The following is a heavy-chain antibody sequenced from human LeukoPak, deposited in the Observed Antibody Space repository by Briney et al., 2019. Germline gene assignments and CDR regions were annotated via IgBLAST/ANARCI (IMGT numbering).Heavy chain of an antibody. CDR1: GGTFSSYA. Sequence: SVKVSCKASGGTFSSYAISWVRQAPGQGLEWMGGIIPIFGTANYAQKFQGRVTITADKSTSTAYMELSSLRSEDTAVYYCARGDYYDSSGYLAFDIWGQGTMVTVPS. CDR3: ARGDYYDSSGYLAFDI. J-gene: IGHJ3*02. CDR2: IIPIFGTA. D-gene: IGHD3-22*01. V-gene: IGHV1-69*06.